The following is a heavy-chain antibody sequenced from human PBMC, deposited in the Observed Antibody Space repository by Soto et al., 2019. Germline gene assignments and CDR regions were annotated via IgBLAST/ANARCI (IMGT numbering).Heavy chain of an antibody. Sequence: SETLSLTCPVSGGSISSGGYYWSWILQHPGKGLEWIGYIYYSVSTYYNPSLKSRVTVSVDTSKNQFSLKLSSVTAADTAVYYCARHRYYYGMDVWGQGTTVTVSS. J-gene: IGHJ6*02. CDR3: ARHRYYYGMDV. CDR1: GGSISSGGYY. CDR2: IYYSVST. V-gene: IGHV4-31*03.